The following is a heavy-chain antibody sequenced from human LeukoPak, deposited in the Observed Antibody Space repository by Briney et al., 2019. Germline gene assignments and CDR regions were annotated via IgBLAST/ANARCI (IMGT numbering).Heavy chain of an antibody. J-gene: IGHJ6*03. D-gene: IGHD5-12*01. Sequence: GGSLRLSCAASGFTFSTYGMNWVRQAPGKGLEWVSSIGSTSGFTYYAESVKGRFIITRDNAKISLYLQMNSLRAEDTAVYYCARDSFRVATITFYYYYYMDVWGKGTTVTVSS. CDR1: GFTFSTYG. CDR3: ARDSFRVATITFYYYYYMDV. CDR2: IGSTSGFT. V-gene: IGHV3-21*01.